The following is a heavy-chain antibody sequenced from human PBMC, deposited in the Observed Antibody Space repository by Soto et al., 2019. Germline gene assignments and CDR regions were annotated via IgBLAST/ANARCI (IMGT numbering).Heavy chain of an antibody. Sequence: SETLSLTCTVPGGSVSSGSYYWSWIRQPPGKGLEWIGYIYYSGSTNYNPSPKSRVTISVDTSKNQFSLKLSSVTAADTAVYYCARGGIVVVPAGGRYYYGMDVWGQGTTVTVSS. D-gene: IGHD2-2*01. CDR2: IYYSGST. CDR3: ARGGIVVVPAGGRYYYGMDV. J-gene: IGHJ6*02. CDR1: GGSVSSGSYY. V-gene: IGHV4-61*01.